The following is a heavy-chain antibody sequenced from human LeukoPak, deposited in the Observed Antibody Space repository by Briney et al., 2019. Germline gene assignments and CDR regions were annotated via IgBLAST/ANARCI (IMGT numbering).Heavy chain of an antibody. CDR3: ARSGVAVAGTPYYYGMDV. D-gene: IGHD6-19*01. V-gene: IGHV1-69*13. J-gene: IGHJ6*02. CDR1: GGTFSSYA. CDR2: IIPIFGTA. Sequence: ASVKVSCKASGGTFSSYAISWVRQAPGQGLEWMGGIIPIFGTANYAQKFQGRVTITADESTSTAYMELSSLRSEDTAVYYCARSGVAVAGTPYYYGMDVRGQGTTVTVSS.